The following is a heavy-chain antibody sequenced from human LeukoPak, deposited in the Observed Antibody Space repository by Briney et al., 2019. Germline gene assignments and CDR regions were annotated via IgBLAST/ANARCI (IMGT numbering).Heavy chain of an antibody. CDR1: GGSISSYY. CDR2: IYYSGST. V-gene: IGHV4-59*01. J-gene: IGHJ3*02. D-gene: IGHD3-22*01. Sequence: SETLSLTCTVSGGSISSYYWSWIRQPPGKGLEWIGYIYYSGSTNYNPSLKSRVTISVDTSKNQFSLKLSSVTAADTAVYYCATVPLYYYDSRDAFDIWGQGTMVTVSS. CDR3: ATVPLYYYDSRDAFDI.